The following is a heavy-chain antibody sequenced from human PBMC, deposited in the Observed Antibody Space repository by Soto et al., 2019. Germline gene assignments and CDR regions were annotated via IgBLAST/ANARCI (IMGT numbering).Heavy chain of an antibody. CDR2: ISAYNGNT. CDR1: GYTFTSYG. Sequence: VASVKVSCKASGYTFTSYGISWVRQAPGQGLEWMGWISAYNGNTNYAQKLQGRVTMTTDTSTSTAYMELRSLRSDDTAVYYCARGGLGKDYYYYMDVWGKGTTVTVSS. D-gene: IGHD7-27*01. V-gene: IGHV1-18*01. J-gene: IGHJ6*03. CDR3: ARGGLGKDYYYYMDV.